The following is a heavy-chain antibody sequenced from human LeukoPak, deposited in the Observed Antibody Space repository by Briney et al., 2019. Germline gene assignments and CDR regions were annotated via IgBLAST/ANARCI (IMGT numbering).Heavy chain of an antibody. D-gene: IGHD2-21*02. CDR3: ARGGFYCGDDCYVDY. V-gene: IGHV4-34*01. CDR2: INRSGST. J-gene: IGHJ4*02. Sequence: SETLSLTCAVYGGSLSYYYWSWIRQPPEKGLEWIGEINRSGSTNYNPSLKSRVSISVDTSKNQFSLKLSSVTAADTAIYYCARGGFYCGDDCYVDYWGQGALVTVSS. CDR1: GGSLSYYY.